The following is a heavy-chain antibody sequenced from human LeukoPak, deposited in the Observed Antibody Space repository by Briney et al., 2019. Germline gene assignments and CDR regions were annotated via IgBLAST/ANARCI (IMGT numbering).Heavy chain of an antibody. CDR3: ARRGLSDFYYSYMDV. CDR2: INPNSGGT. CDR1: GYTFTGYY. V-gene: IGHV1-2*06. D-gene: IGHD3-16*01. Sequence: GASVKVSCKASGYTFTGYYMHWVRQAPGQGLEWMGRINPNSGGTNYAQKLQGRVTMTTDTSTSTAYMELRSLRSDDTAVYYCARRGLSDFYYSYMDVWGKGTTVTVSS. J-gene: IGHJ6*03.